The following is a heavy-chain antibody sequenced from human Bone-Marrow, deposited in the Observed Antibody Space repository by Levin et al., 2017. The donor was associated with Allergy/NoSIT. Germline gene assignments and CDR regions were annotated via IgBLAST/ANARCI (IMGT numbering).Heavy chain of an antibody. CDR2: ISSTSSVI. J-gene: IGHJ6*02. D-gene: IGHD2-8*01. Sequence: GESLKISCAASGFTFSDYYMSWIRQAPGKGLEWVSYISSTSSVIHYAASVKGRFTISRDNAKNSLYLQINSLRPEDTAVYYCTSGVADYRGVVVWGQGTTVTVSS. CDR1: GFTFSDYY. V-gene: IGHV3-11*01. CDR3: TSGVADYRGVVV.